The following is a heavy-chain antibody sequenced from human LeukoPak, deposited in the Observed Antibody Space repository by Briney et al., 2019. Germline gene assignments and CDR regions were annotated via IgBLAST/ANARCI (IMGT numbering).Heavy chain of an antibody. CDR3: AREIYGSGSYTHANGMDV. Sequence: PGESLRLSCLVSGFSFSSFGMHWVRQAPGKGLEWVSYISSSGSTIYYADSVKGRFTISRDNAKNSLYLQMNSLRAEDTAVYYCAREIYGSGSYTHANGMDVGGQGTTVTVSS. CDR1: GFSFSSFG. J-gene: IGHJ6*02. CDR2: ISSSGSTI. D-gene: IGHD3-10*01. V-gene: IGHV3-48*03.